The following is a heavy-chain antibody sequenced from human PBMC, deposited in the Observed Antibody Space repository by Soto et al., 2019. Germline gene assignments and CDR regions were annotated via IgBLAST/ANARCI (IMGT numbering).Heavy chain of an antibody. CDR2: IGTAGDT. CDR3: ARSNPATGAFDI. V-gene: IGHV3-13*01. D-gene: IGHD1-26*01. J-gene: IGHJ3*02. Sequence: GGSLRLSCAASGFTFSSYDMHWVRQAPGKGLEWVSAIGTAGDTYYPGSVKGRFTISRENAKNALYLQMNSLRAGDTAVYDCARSNPATGAFDIWGQGTMVTVSS. CDR1: GFTFSSYD.